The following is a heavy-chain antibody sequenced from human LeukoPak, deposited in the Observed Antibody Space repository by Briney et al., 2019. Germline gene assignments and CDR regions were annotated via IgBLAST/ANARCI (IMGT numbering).Heavy chain of an antibody. CDR1: GFTFSSFG. V-gene: IGHV3-48*04. J-gene: IGHJ4*02. CDR3: ARELDTAMVPVDY. CDR2: ISSSSSTI. Sequence: GGSLRLSCAASGFTFSSFGMNWVRQAPGKGLEWVSYISSSSSTIYYADSVKGRFTISRDNAKNSLYLQMNSLRAEDTAVYYCARELDTAMVPVDYWGQGTLVTVSS. D-gene: IGHD5-18*01.